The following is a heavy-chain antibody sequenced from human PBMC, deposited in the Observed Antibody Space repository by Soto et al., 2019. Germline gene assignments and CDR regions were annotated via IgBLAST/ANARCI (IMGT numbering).Heavy chain of an antibody. J-gene: IGHJ6*03. CDR3: AKLPGSNYYYYYIDV. CDR1: GFTFSSYA. D-gene: IGHD3-9*01. V-gene: IGHV3-23*01. CDR2: ISGSGGST. Sequence: EVQLLESGGGLVQPGGSLRLSCAASGFTFSSYAMSWVRQAPGKGLEWVSAISGSGGSTYYADSVKGRFTISRDNSKNALYLQMNSLRSEDTAVYYCAKLPGSNYYYYYIDVWGKGNTVTVSS.